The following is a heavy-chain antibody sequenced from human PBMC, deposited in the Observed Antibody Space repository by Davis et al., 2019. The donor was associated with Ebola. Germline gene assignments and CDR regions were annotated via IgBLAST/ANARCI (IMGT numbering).Heavy chain of an antibody. V-gene: IGHV3-73*01. CDR3: ARGMRPGYWFDP. Sequence: GESLKISCAASGFTFSGSAMHWVRQASGKGLEWVGRIRSKANSYATAYAASVKGRFTISSDDSKNTLYLQMNSLRAEETAVYYCARGMRPGYWFDPWGQGTLVTVSS. D-gene: IGHD6-25*01. J-gene: IGHJ5*02. CDR1: GFTFSGSA. CDR2: IRSKANSYAT.